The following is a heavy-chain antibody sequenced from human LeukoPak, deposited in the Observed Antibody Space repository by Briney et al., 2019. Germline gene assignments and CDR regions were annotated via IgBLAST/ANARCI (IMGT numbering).Heavy chain of an antibody. CDR2: IFHSGIT. V-gene: IGHV4-38-2*01. D-gene: IGHD6-25*01. CDR1: GYSISSGYY. Sequence: SETLSLTCAVSGYSISSGYYWGWIRQPPGKGLEWIGSIFHSGITYYNPSLKSRLTISLDTSKNHFSLKLSSVTATDTAVYYCARHSFRSGYYLDYWGQGTLVTVSS. J-gene: IGHJ4*02. CDR3: ARHSFRSGYYLDY.